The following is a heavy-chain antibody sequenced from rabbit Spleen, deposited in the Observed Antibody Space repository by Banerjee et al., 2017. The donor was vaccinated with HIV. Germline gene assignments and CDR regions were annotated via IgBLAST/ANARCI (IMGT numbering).Heavy chain of an antibody. Sequence: QEQLVESGGGLVQPGGSLKLTCKASGFDFSSNAMSWVRQAPGKGLEWIGCIYTSSGSTYYASWAKGRFTISKTSSTTVTLQMTSLTAADTATYFCARNIYSTSGQTLWGPGTLVTVS. D-gene: IGHD1-1*01. CDR3: ARNIYSTSGQTL. V-gene: IGHV1S45*01. CDR1: GFDFSSNA. CDR2: IYTSSGST. J-gene: IGHJ4*01.